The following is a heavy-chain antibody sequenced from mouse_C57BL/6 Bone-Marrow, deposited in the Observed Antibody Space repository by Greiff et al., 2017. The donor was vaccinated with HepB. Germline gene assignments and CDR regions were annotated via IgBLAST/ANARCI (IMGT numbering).Heavy chain of an antibody. D-gene: IGHD2-5*01. J-gene: IGHJ1*03. CDR1: GYTFTSYG. CDR3: ADSKSYWYFDV. CDR2: IYPRSGNT. V-gene: IGHV1-81*01. Sequence: QVQLQQSGAELARPGASVKLSCKASGYTFTSYGISWVKQRTGQGLEWIGAIYPRSGNTYYNEKFKGKATLTADKSSSTAYMELRSLTSEDSAVYFCADSKSYWYFDVWGTGTTVTVSS.